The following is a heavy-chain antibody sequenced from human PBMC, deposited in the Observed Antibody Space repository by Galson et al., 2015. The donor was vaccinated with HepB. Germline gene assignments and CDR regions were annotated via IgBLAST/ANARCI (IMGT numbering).Heavy chain of an antibody. CDR3: VKYHIALAGSRGRGLDP. D-gene: IGHD6-19*01. Sequence: SLRLSCAASGFTFSRYAMTWVRQAPGKGLEWVSRITDSGGNTEYADSVKGRFTISRDNSKNTLYLHMNSLRAEDTAIYYCVKYHIALAGSRGRGLDPWGQGTLVTVSS. V-gene: IGHV3-23*01. CDR2: ITDSGGNT. CDR1: GFTFSRYA. J-gene: IGHJ5*02.